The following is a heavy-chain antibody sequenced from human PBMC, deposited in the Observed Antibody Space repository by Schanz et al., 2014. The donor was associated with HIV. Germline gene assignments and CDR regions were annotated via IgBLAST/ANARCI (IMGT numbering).Heavy chain of an antibody. CDR1: GFTFDDYA. D-gene: IGHD3-10*01. J-gene: IGHJ4*02. CDR3: AKDRGSGSYYNGDFDY. V-gene: IGHV3-9*01. Sequence: EVQLVESGGGLVQPGRSLRLSCAASGFTFDDYAMHWVRQAPGKGLEWVSGISWNRGIIGYADSVKGRFTISRDNAKNSLYLQMNSLRAEDTALYYCAKDRGSGSYYNGDFDYWGQGTLVTVSS. CDR2: ISWNRGII.